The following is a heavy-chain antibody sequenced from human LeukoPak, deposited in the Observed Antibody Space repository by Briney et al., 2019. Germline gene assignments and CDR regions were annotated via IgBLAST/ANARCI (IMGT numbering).Heavy chain of an antibody. CDR2: IIPIFGTA. CDR1: GGTFSSYA. CDR3: ARELRNEIIVVVPAAITQPPGGAAFDI. Sequence: ASVKVSCKASGGTFSSYAISWVRQAPGQGLEWMGGIIPIFGTANYAQKFQGRVTITTDESTSTAYMELSSLRSEDTAVYYCARELRNEIIVVVPAAITQPPGGAAFDIWGQGTMVTVSS. V-gene: IGHV1-69*05. J-gene: IGHJ3*02. D-gene: IGHD2-2*01.